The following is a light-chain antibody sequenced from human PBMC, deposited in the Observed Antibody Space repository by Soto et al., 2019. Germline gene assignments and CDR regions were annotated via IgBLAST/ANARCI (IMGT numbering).Light chain of an antibody. CDR1: QSISSW. Sequence: DIQMTQSPSTLSASVGDRVTITCRASQSISSWLAWYQQKPGKAPTLLIYKGSSLESGVPSRFSGSGSGTEFPLTISSLQPDDFATYYCQQYNSYPVTFGQGTKVDIK. V-gene: IGKV1-5*03. CDR3: QQYNSYPVT. J-gene: IGKJ1*01. CDR2: KGS.